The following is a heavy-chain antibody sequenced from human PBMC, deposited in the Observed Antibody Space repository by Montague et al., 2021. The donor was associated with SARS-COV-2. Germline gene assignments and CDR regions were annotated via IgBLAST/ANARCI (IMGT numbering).Heavy chain of an antibody. CDR1: GGSFSGYY. V-gene: IGHV4-34*01. J-gene: IGHJ4*02. CDR2: INHSGST. Sequence: SETLSLTCAVYGGSFSGYYWNWIRQPPGKGLEWIGEINHSGSTNYNPSLTSRVPMSVDTSKNQFSLRLSSVTAAATAVYYCAGGARQGYGCRVGSYDSWGQGTLVTVSS. D-gene: IGHD3-10*01. CDR3: AGGARQGYGCRVGSYDS.